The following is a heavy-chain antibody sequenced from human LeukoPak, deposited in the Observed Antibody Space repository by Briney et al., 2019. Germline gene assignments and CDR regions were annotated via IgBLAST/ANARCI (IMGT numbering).Heavy chain of an antibody. V-gene: IGHV5-51*01. J-gene: IGHJ5*02. CDR1: GYSFTSYW. CDR2: IYPGDSDT. D-gene: IGHD6-19*01. Sequence: GESLKISCKGSGYSFTSYWIVWVRQMPGKGLEWMGIIYPGDSDTRYSPSFQGQVTISADKSISTAYLQWSSLKASDTAMYYCARQEGYSSGCLNWFGPWGQGTLVTVSS. CDR3: ARQEGYSSGCLNWFGP.